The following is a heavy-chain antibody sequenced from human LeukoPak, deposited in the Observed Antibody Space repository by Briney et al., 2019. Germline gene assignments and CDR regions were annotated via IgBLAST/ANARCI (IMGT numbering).Heavy chain of an antibody. Sequence: GGSLRLSCAASGFTVSSNYMSWVREAPGKGLEWVSVIYSGGSTYYADSLKGRFTISRDNSKNTLYLQMNSLRAEDTAVYYCARGKGDYYFDYWGQGTLVTVSS. V-gene: IGHV3-53*01. J-gene: IGHJ4*02. CDR3: ARGKGDYYFDY. CDR1: GFTVSSNY. CDR2: IYSGGST. D-gene: IGHD2-21*02.